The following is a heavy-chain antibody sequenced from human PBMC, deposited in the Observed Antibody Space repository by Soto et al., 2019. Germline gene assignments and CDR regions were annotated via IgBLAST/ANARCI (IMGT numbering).Heavy chain of an antibody. Sequence: EVQLVESGGGLVQPGGSLRLSCAASGFTFSSYSMNWVRQAPGKGLEWVSYISSSSSTIYYADSVKGRFTISRDNAKNSLSLQMNSLRAEDTAVYFCARDAHPDDYWGQGTLVSVSS. CDR1: GFTFSSYS. CDR2: ISSSSSTI. CDR3: ARDAHPDDY. V-gene: IGHV3-48*01. J-gene: IGHJ4*02.